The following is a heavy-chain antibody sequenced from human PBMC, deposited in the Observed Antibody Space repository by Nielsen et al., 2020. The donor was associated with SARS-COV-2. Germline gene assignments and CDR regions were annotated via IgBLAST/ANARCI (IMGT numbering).Heavy chain of an antibody. Sequence: GGSLRLSCTASGFTFSNSAMSWVRQTSGKGLEWVSSISGSGDRTDYADSVKGRVIISRDNSKNTLHLQMNSLRAEDTAFYYCARGGVLWFAELPDYWGQGTLVTVSS. J-gene: IGHJ4*02. CDR1: GFTFSNSA. V-gene: IGHV3-23*01. CDR3: ARGGVLWFAELPDY. CDR2: ISGSGDRT. D-gene: IGHD3-10*01.